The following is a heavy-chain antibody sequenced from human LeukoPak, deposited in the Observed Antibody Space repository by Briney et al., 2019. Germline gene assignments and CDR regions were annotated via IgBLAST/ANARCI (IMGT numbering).Heavy chain of an antibody. J-gene: IGHJ4*02. Sequence: PGGSLRLSCAASGFTFSSYAMSWVRQAPGKGLEWVSAISGSGGDTYYADSVKGRFTISRVNSKSTLYLQMKSLRADDTAVYYCAKAPRVFSYGSGSHFDYWGQGTLVTVSS. CDR3: AKAPRVFSYGSGSHFDY. CDR2: ISGSGGDT. D-gene: IGHD3-10*01. CDR1: GFTFSSYA. V-gene: IGHV3-23*01.